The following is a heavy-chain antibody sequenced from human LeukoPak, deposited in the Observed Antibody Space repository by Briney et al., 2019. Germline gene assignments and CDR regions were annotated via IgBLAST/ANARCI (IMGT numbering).Heavy chain of an antibody. CDR1: GGSFSGYY. CDR2: INHSGST. CDR3: ARDPTGAVAGRANAFDI. V-gene: IGHV4-34*01. Sequence: SETLSLTCAVYGGSFSGYYWSWIRQPPGKGLEWIGEINHSGSTNYNPSLKSRVTMSVDTSKNQFSLKLSSVTAADTAVYYCARDPTGAVAGRANAFDIWGQGTMVTVSS. J-gene: IGHJ3*02. D-gene: IGHD6-19*01.